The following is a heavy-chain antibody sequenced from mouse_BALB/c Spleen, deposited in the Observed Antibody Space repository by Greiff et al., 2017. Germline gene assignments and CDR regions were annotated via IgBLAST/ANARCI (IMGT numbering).Heavy chain of an antibody. J-gene: IGHJ4*01. CDR2: IYPGNVNT. V-gene: IGHV1S56*01. CDR1: GYTFTSYY. D-gene: IGHD2-3*01. Sequence: VQLQQSGPELVKPGASVRISCKASGYTFTSYYIHWVKQRPGQGLEWIGWIYPGNVNTKYNEKFKGKATLTADKSSSTAYMQLSSLTSEDSAVYFCARGGLLYAMDYWGQGTSVTVSS. CDR3: ARGGLLYAMDY.